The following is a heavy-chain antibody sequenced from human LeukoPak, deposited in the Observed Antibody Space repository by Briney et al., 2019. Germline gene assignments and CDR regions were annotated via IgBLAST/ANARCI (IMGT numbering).Heavy chain of an antibody. CDR3: AKPSLSRLLPDAFDI. J-gene: IGHJ3*02. D-gene: IGHD2-2*01. V-gene: IGHV3-23*01. CDR1: GFTFSSYA. Sequence: GGSLRLSCAASGFTFSSYAMSWVRQAPGKGLEWVSAISCSGGSTYYADSVKGRFTISRENSKNTLYLQMNSLRAEDTAVYYCAKPSLSRLLPDAFDIWGQGTMVTVSS. CDR2: ISCSGGST.